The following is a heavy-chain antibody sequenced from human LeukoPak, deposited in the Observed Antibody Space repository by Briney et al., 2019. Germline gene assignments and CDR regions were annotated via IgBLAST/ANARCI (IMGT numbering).Heavy chain of an antibody. V-gene: IGHV4-4*07. CDR1: GGSISSYY. J-gene: IGHJ4*02. D-gene: IGHD7-27*01. CDR2: IYISGST. Sequence: SETLSLTCTVSGGSISSYYWSWIRQPAGKALEWIGRIYISGSTNYNPSLKSRVTISLGTSKNQFSLKLSSVTAADTVVYYCARARPWGLDGVYFYYWGQGQLVTVSS. CDR3: ARARPWGLDGVYFYY.